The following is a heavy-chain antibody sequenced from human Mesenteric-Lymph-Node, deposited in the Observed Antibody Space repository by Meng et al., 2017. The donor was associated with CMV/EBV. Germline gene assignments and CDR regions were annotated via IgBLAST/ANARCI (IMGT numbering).Heavy chain of an antibody. D-gene: IGHD6-19*01. CDR1: GGSISSSSYY. CDR3: ARQYSSGWYYFDS. V-gene: IGHV4-39*07. Sequence: GSLRLSCTVSGGSISSSSYYWGWIRQPPGKGLEWIGSIYYSGSTYYNPSLKSRVTISVDTSKNQFSLKLSSVTAADTAVYYCARQYSSGWYYFDSWGQGTLVTVSS. CDR2: IYYSGST. J-gene: IGHJ4*02.